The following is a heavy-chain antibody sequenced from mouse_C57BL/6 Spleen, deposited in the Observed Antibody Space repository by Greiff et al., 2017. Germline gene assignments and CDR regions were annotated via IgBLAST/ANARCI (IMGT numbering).Heavy chain of an antibody. J-gene: IGHJ3*01. Sequence: VQLQQSGPELVKPGASVKISCKASGYTFTDYYMNWVKQSHGKSLEWIGDINPNNGGTSYNQKFKGKATLTVDKSSSTAYMELRSLTSEDSAVYYCARRYGNPFAYWGQGTLVTVSA. V-gene: IGHV1-26*01. CDR2: INPNNGGT. D-gene: IGHD2-1*01. CDR3: ARRYGNPFAY. CDR1: GYTFTDYY.